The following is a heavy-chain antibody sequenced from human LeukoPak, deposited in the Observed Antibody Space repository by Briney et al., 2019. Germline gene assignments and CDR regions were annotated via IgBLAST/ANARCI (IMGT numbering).Heavy chain of an antibody. CDR2: IKQDGSEK. J-gene: IGHJ4*02. CDR3: ARGSDILTGTAPFDY. V-gene: IGHV3-7*03. D-gene: IGHD3-9*01. Sequence: GGSLRLSCAASGFTFSSYWMSWVTQAPGKALEWVANIKQDGSEKYYVDSVKGRFTISRDNAKNSLYLQMNSLRAEDTAVYYCARGSDILTGTAPFDYWGQGTLVTVSS. CDR1: GFTFSSYW.